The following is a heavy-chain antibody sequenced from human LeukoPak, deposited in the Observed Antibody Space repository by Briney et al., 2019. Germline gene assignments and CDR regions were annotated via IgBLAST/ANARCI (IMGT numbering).Heavy chain of an antibody. CDR3: AREIITEGDCFDP. CDR2: IYYSGTT. V-gene: IGHV4-31*11. J-gene: IGHJ5*02. D-gene: IGHD3-10*01. Sequence: SQTLSLTCAVSGDSIRSGGHFWSWIRQHPEKGLERIGYIYYSGTTKYNPSLKSRVTISVDTSTNQFSLKLTSVTAADTAVYYCAREIITEGDCFDPWGQGILVTVSS. CDR1: GDSIRSGGHF.